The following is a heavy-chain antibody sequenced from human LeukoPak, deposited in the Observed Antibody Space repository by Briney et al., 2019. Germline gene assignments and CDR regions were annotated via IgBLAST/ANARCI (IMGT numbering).Heavy chain of an antibody. V-gene: IGHV4-59*08. CDR1: GGSFSSYY. D-gene: IGHD3-10*01. CDR3: VRHLRINVIRGVRDPRGAFDI. CDR2: IFYSGST. J-gene: IGHJ3*02. Sequence: SETLSLTCTVFGGSFSSYYWSWIRQPPGRGLEWIGYIFYSGSTSYNPSLKSRVTISLDTSKNHFSLNLSSVTAADTAVYYCVRHLRINVIRGVRDPRGAFDIWGQGTMVSVSS.